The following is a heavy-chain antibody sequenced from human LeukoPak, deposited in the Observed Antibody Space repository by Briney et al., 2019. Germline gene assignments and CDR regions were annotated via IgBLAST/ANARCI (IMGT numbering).Heavy chain of an antibody. J-gene: IGHJ4*02. Sequence: ASVKVSCKASGYTFTGYYMHWVRQAPGQGLEWMGWINPNSGGTNYAQKFQGRVTMTRDMSTSTVYMELSSLRSEDTAVYYCARSVNQWLVRGYFDYWGQGTLVTVSS. CDR2: INPNSGGT. V-gene: IGHV1-2*02. CDR1: GYTFTGYY. D-gene: IGHD6-19*01. CDR3: ARSVNQWLVRGYFDY.